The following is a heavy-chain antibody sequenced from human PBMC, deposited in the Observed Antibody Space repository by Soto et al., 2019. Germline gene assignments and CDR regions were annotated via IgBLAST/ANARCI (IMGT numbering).Heavy chain of an antibody. Sequence: GGSLRLSCAASGFTFSDYYMSWIRQAPGKGLEWVSYISSSGSTIYYADSVKGRFTISRDNAKNSLYLQMNSLRAEDTAVYYCARDHTIFGVVNTQNYYMDVWGKGTTVTVSS. CDR2: ISSSGSTI. CDR1: GFTFSDYY. V-gene: IGHV3-11*01. CDR3: ARDHTIFGVVNTQNYYMDV. J-gene: IGHJ6*03. D-gene: IGHD3-3*01.